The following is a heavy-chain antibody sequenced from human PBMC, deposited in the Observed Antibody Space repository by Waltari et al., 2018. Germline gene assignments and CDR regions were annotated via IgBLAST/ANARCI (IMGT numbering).Heavy chain of an antibody. CDR3: VRDPYHDPSGYPGY. CDR1: GFTFSGSG. CDR2: INSGSTTI. Sequence: EVQLVESGGGWVQPGGSLRLACAARGFTFSGSGMNWVRHAPGKGPEWIAYINSGSTTISYADSVRVRFTISRDNAKSVLYLDLFSLRAEDTAVYYCVRDPYHDPSGYPGYWGQGTLVIVSS. D-gene: IGHD3-22*01. V-gene: IGHV3-48*01. J-gene: IGHJ4*02.